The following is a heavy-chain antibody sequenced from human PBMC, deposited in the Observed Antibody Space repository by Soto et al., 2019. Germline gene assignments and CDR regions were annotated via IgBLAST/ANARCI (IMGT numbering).Heavy chain of an antibody. D-gene: IGHD6-13*01. V-gene: IGHV3-23*01. CDR1: GFTFSSYA. CDR2: IIGSGGST. Sequence: EVQLLESGGGLVQPGGSLRLSCAAYGFTFSSYAMSWLRQAPGKGLEWVSGIIGSGGSTFNADSVKGRFTISRDNSKNTLFLQMNSLRAEDTAVYYCAKKGGAEQLWTYGMDVWGQGTTVTVSS. CDR3: AKKGGAEQLWTYGMDV. J-gene: IGHJ6*02.